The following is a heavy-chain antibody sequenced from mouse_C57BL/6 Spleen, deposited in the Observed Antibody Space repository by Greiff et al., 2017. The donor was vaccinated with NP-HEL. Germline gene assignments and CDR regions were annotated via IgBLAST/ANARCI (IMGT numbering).Heavy chain of an antibody. V-gene: IGHV1-76*01. CDR1: GYTFTDYY. CDR2: IYPGSGNT. J-gene: IGHJ4*01. CDR3: ASDGYYSYYAMDY. D-gene: IGHD2-3*01. Sequence: QVQLQQSGAELVRPGASVKLSCKASGYTFTDYYINWVKQRPGQGLEWIARIYPGSGNTYYNEKFKGKATLTAEKSSSTAYMQLSSLTSEDSAVYFCASDGYYSYYAMDYWGQGTSVTVSS.